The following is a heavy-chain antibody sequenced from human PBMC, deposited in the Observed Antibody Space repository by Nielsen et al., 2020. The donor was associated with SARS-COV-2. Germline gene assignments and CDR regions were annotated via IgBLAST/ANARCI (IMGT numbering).Heavy chain of an antibody. CDR3: AKDARYCSSTSCYPGASDYYYYYYMDV. Sequence: WLRQPPGKGLEWVSSISTNGGGTYYAESVKGRFTISRDNSKNTLYLQMNSLRAEDTAVYYCAKDARYCSSTSCYPGASDYYYYYYMDVWGKGTTVTVSS. V-gene: IGHV3-23*01. CDR2: ISTNGGGT. J-gene: IGHJ6*03. D-gene: IGHD2-2*01.